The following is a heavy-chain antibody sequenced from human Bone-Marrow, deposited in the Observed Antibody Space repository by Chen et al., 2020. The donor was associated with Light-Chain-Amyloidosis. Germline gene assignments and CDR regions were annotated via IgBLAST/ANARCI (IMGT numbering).Heavy chain of an antibody. CDR1: NGSFSGFY. J-gene: IGHJ6*03. Sequence: QVQLQQWGAGLLKPSETLSLTCAVYNGSFSGFYWRWIRQPPGKGLEWIGEINHSGKTNYNPSRKSRVTMSVDSSKNQFSLKRCSVTAADTAVYYCASWARTDDYYYYYMEVWGKGTTVTVS. V-gene: IGHV4-34*01. D-gene: IGHD3-16*01. CDR2: INHSGKT. CDR3: ASWARTDDYYYYYMEV.